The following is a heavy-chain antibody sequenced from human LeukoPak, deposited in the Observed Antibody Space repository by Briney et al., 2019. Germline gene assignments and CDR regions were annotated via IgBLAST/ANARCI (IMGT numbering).Heavy chain of an antibody. CDR3: AKEPISKSMRYYFDY. D-gene: IGHD5-24*01. V-gene: IGHV3-30*02. Sequence: PGGSLRLSCAASGFTFSNYGMHRARRGPGKGLEWVSFIRYDGSNKYYADSVKGRFTISRDNSKNTLYLQMNSLRAEDTAVYYCAKEPISKSMRYYFDYWGQGTLVTVSS. J-gene: IGHJ4*02. CDR2: IRYDGSNK. CDR1: GFTFSNYG.